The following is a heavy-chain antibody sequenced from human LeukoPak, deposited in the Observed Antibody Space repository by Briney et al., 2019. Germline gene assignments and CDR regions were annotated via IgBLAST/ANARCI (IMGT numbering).Heavy chain of an antibody. CDR1: GFTFSSYA. Sequence: GGSLRLSCAASGFTFSSYAMHWVRQAPGKGLEYVSAISSNGGSTYYANSVKGRFTISRDNSKNTLYLQMGSLRAEDMAVYYCAGLTTAGFDPWGQGTLVTVSS. D-gene: IGHD3-22*01. V-gene: IGHV3-64*01. J-gene: IGHJ5*02. CDR3: AGLTTAGFDP. CDR2: ISSNGGST.